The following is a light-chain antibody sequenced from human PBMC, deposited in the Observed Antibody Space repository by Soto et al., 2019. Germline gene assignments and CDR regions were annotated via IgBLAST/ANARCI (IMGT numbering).Light chain of an antibody. V-gene: IGKV3-20*01. CDR3: QQNGRRSSHT. CDR1: QSVNSRY. CDR2: EAS. J-gene: IGKJ5*01. Sequence: DTVLTQSPGTLSLSPGERATLSCRASQSVNSRYIAWYQVKPGQAPRLLIYEASSRATGIPDRFSGGGSGTNFTLSISKVASQDLAGHYSQQNGRRSSHTLGKGARLAT.